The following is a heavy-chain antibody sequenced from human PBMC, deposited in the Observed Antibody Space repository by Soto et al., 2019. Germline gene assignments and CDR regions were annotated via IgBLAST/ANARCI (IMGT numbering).Heavy chain of an antibody. V-gene: IGHV3-15*01. D-gene: IGHD3-16*02. CDR2: IKSRTDGGTT. CDR3: TELDFYDYFCGNFHHTGYFDF. J-gene: IGHJ4*02. Sequence: EVLLVESGGGLVEPGGSLRLSCAASGFTLTNAWMSWVRQAPGKGLEWVGRIKSRTDGGTTDYAAPVKGRFTISRDDSKNLQFLQKNGRNTEETAVYYATELDFYDYFCGNFHHTGYFDFWGQGSLVTVSS. CDR1: GFTLTNAW.